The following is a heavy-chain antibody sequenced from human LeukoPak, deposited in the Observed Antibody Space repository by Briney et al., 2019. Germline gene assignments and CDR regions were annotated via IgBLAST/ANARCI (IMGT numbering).Heavy chain of an antibody. J-gene: IGHJ5*02. D-gene: IGHD2-2*01. V-gene: IGHV1-2*02. CDR1: EYTFTGYY. CDR3: ARDNIAEVPTALSYNWFDP. CDR2: INPHNGDT. Sequence: ASVKVSCKASEYTFTGYYIHWLRQAPGQRPEWMGWINPHNGDTNYRQTFQGRVTMTSDTSISTVYMELNRLTFDDTAVYFCARDNIAEVPTALSYNWFDPWGQGTLVTVSS.